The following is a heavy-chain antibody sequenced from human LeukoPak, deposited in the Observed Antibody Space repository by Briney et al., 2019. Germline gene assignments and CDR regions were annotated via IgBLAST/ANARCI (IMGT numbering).Heavy chain of an antibody. V-gene: IGHV3-23*01. Sequence: PGGSLRLSCAASGFTFSSYGMSWVRQAPGKGLEWVSAISGSGGSTYYADSVKGRFTISRDNSKNTLYLQMNSLRAEDTAVYYCAKGKGYYGSGSYFDYWGQGTLVTVSS. CDR1: GFTFSSYG. D-gene: IGHD3-10*01. CDR3: AKGKGYYGSGSYFDY. CDR2: ISGSGGST. J-gene: IGHJ4*02.